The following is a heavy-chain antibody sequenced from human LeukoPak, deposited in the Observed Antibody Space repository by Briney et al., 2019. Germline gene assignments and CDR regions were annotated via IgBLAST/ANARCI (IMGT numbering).Heavy chain of an antibody. J-gene: IGHJ4*02. CDR1: GFTFRSYG. D-gene: IGHD2-8*01. CDR2: IWYDGSNK. V-gene: IGHV3-33*01. CDR3: ARDRGMGGYCTNCICSLFDY. Sequence: GGSLRLSCAASGFTFRSYGMHWVRQAPGKGLEWVAVIWYDGSNKYYADSVKGRFTISRDNSKNTLYLQMNSLRAEDTAVYYCARDRGMGGYCTNCICSLFDYWGQGTLVTVSS.